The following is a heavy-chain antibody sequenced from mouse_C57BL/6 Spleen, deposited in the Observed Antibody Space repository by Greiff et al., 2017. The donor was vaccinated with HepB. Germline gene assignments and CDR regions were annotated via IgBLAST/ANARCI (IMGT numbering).Heavy chain of an antibody. CDR2: ISDGGSYT. J-gene: IGHJ3*01. CDR1: GFTFSSYA. CDR3: AREDSNIAAWFAY. Sequence: EVKLVESGGGLVKPGGSLKLSCAASGFTFSSYAMSWVRQTPEKRLEWVATISDGGSYTYYPDNVKGRFTISRDNAKNNLYLQMSHLKSEDTAMYYCAREDSNIAAWFAYWGQGTLVTVSA. D-gene: IGHD2-5*01. V-gene: IGHV5-4*01.